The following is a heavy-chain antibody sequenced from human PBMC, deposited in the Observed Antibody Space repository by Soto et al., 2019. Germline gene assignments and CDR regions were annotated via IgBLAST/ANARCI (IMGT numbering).Heavy chain of an antibody. D-gene: IGHD2-15*01. CDR2: IFHSGST. CDR1: RAFINSGGFY. Sequence: QVQLQESGPGLVKPTQTLSLTCSVSRAFINSGGFYYSWIRQPPGKGLEWLGYIFHSGSTLYNPSLXGXLTLSAYTSRHQLSLYLTSVTAADTAVYYCVRGGIAGHWFDPWGQGILVTVSS. J-gene: IGHJ5*02. CDR3: VRGGIAGHWFDP. V-gene: IGHV4-31*03.